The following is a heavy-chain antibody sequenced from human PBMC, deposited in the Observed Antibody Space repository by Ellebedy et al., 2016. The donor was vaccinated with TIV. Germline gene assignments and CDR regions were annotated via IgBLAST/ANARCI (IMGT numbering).Heavy chain of an antibody. D-gene: IGHD4-17*01. V-gene: IGHV1-69*04. CDR3: ARVWNYGDTPYYYGMDV. Sequence: SVKVSXXASGYTFTSYGISWVRQAPGQGLEWMGRIIPILGIANYAQKFQGRVTITADKSTSTAYMELSSLRSEDTAVYYCARVWNYGDTPYYYGMDVWGQGTTVTVSS. CDR2: IIPILGIA. CDR1: GYTFTSYG. J-gene: IGHJ6*02.